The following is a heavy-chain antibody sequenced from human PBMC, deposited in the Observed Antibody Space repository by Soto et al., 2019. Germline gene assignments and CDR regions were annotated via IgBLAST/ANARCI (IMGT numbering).Heavy chain of an antibody. J-gene: IGHJ5*02. CDR2: IYYSGFT. V-gene: IGHV4-31*03. D-gene: IGHD3-3*01. CDR1: GGSISSGGYY. Sequence: QVQLQESGPGLVKPSQTLSLTCTVSGGSISSGGYYWSWIRQHPGKGLDPQHPGKGLEWIGYIYYSGFTYYNPSLKSRVTTSVDTSKNQFYLKLSSVTAADTAVYYCARSISPWGQGTLVTVSS. CDR3: ARSISP.